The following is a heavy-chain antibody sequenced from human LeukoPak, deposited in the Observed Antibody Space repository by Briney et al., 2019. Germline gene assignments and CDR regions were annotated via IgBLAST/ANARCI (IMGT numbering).Heavy chain of an antibody. CDR3: ARPQRYSGYDDAFDI. J-gene: IGHJ3*02. V-gene: IGHV5-51*01. Sequence: GESLKISWKGSGYSFTSYWIGWVRQMPGKGLEWMGIIYPGDSDTRYSPSFQGQVTISADKSISTAYLQWSSLKASDTAMYYCARPQRYSGYDDAFDIWGQGTMVTVSS. D-gene: IGHD5-12*01. CDR2: IYPGDSDT. CDR1: GYSFTSYW.